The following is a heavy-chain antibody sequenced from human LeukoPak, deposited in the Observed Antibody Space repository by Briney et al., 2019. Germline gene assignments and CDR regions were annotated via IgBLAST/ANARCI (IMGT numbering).Heavy chain of an antibody. CDR3: ASHIPLTPPPL. D-gene: IGHD2-21*01. Sequence: PGGSLRLSCAASGFTFSSYSMNWVRQAPGKGLEWVSSISSSSSYIYYVDSVKGRFTISRDNAKNSLYLQMNSLRAEDTAVYYCASHIPLTPPPLWGQGTMVTVSS. J-gene: IGHJ3*01. CDR1: GFTFSSYS. CDR2: ISSSSSYI. V-gene: IGHV3-21*01.